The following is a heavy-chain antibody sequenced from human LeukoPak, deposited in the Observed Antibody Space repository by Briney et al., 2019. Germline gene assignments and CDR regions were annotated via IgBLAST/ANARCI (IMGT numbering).Heavy chain of an antibody. CDR2: IFQSGSP. CDR1: GYSISRGYY. CDR3: ARRKRGSGGPFDY. Sequence: SETLSLTCSVSGYSISRGYYWGWIRQPPGKGLEWIGSIFQSGSPYCNPSLKSRVTISVDMSKNQFSLKLSSVTAADTAIYFCARRKRGSGGPFDYWGQGTLVTVSS. J-gene: IGHJ4*02. V-gene: IGHV4-38-2*02. D-gene: IGHD6-19*01.